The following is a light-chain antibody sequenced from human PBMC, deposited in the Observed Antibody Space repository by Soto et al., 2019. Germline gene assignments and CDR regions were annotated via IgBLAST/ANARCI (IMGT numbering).Light chain of an antibody. CDR2: KAS. J-gene: IGKJ3*01. V-gene: IGKV1-5*03. Sequence: DIPMTQSPSTLSASVGDRVTITCRASQSISSWLAWYQQKPGKAPNLLIYKASTLQGGVPSRFSGSGSGTEFSLTISSLQPDDLATYYCQQYNSYPPTFGPGTKLEIK. CDR1: QSISSW. CDR3: QQYNSYPPT.